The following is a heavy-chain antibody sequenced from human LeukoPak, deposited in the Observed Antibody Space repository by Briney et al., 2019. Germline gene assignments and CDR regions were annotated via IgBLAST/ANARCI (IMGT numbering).Heavy chain of an antibody. Sequence: PSETLSLTCTVSGGSISSYYWSWIRQPPGKGLEWIGYIYYSGSTNYNPSLKSRVTISVETSKNQFSLKLSSVTAADTAVYYCALGSNIRGAFDIWGQGTMVTVSS. V-gene: IGHV4-59*01. D-gene: IGHD2-15*01. CDR3: ALGSNIRGAFDI. CDR2: IYYSGST. J-gene: IGHJ3*02. CDR1: GGSISSYY.